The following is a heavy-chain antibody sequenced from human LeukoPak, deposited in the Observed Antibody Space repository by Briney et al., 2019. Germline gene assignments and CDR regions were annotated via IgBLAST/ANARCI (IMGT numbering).Heavy chain of an antibody. CDR3: ARHVWSGYYRPGGFVDY. V-gene: IGHV4-39*07. J-gene: IGHJ4*02. CDR2: IYYSGST. CDR1: GGSISSSSYY. D-gene: IGHD3-3*02. Sequence: TSETLSLTCTVSGGSISSSSYYWGWIRQPPGKGLEWIGSIYYSGSTYYNPSLKSRVTISVDTSKNQFSLKLSSVTAADTAVYYCARHVWSGYYRPGGFVDYWGQGTLVTVSS.